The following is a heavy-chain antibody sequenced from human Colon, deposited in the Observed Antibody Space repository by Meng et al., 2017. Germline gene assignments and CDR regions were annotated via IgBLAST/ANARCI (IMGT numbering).Heavy chain of an antibody. V-gene: IGHV3-9*03. CDR1: GFTFDDYA. CDR2: ISWNSGSI. CDR3: AKDFHSYGDDDVYFDY. D-gene: IGHD5-18*01. J-gene: IGHJ4*02. Sequence: GGSLRLSCAASGFTFDDYAMHWVRQAPGKGLEWVSGISWNSGSIGYADSVKGRFTISRDNAKNSLYLQMNSLRAEDMALYYCAKDFHSYGDDDVYFDYWGQGTLVTVSS.